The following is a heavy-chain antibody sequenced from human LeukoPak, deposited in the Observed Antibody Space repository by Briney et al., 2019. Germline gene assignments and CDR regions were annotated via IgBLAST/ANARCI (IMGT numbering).Heavy chain of an antibody. J-gene: IGHJ5*02. CDR1: GGTFSSYA. CDR2: IIPIFGTA. CDR3: AREAPPMVRGVIITWFDP. Sequence: ASVKVSCKASGGTFSSYAISWVRQAPGQGLEWMGGIIPIFGTANYAQKFQGRVTITADKSTSTAYMELSSLRSEDTAVYYCAREAPPMVRGVIITWFDPWGQGTLVTVSS. D-gene: IGHD3-10*01. V-gene: IGHV1-69*06.